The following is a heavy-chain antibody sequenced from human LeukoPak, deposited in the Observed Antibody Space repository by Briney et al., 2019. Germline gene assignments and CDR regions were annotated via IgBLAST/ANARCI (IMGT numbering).Heavy chain of an antibody. J-gene: IGHJ4*02. V-gene: IGHV1-69*13. CDR3: ARDLFVGAGSY. CDR2: IIPIFGTA. CDR1: GGTFSSYA. D-gene: IGHD1-26*01. Sequence: ASVKVSCKASGGTFSSYAISWVRQAPGQGLEWMGGIIPIFGTANYAQKFQGRVTITAYESTSTAYMELSSLRSEDTAVYYCARDLFVGAGSYWGQGTLVTVSS.